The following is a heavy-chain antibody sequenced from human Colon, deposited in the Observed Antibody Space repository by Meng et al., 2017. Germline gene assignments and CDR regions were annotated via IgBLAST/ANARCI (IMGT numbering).Heavy chain of an antibody. Sequence: QLQLQESGPGLVKPSETLSLTCTVSGGSISSSSYYWGWISQPPGKGLEWIGSIYSSGSTYHNPSLKSRVTIAVDTSKNQVSLRLSSVTAADTAVYYCASEYGSSSFWGQGTLVTVPQ. CDR3: ASEYGSSSF. CDR2: IYSSGST. V-gene: IGHV4-39*01. D-gene: IGHD6-6*01. J-gene: IGHJ4*02. CDR1: GGSISSSSYY.